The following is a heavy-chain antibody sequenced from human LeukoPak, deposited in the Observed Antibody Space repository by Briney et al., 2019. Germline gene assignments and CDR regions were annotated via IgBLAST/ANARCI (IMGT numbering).Heavy chain of an antibody. Sequence: GESLKISCKGSGYNFTNYWIDWVRQMPGKGLEWMGIIYPGDSDTRYSPSVQGQVTFSADESISTAYLQWSSLKASDTAIYYCARRSSIAPRLFDYWGQGTLVTVSS. CDR3: ARRSSIAPRLFDY. J-gene: IGHJ4*02. D-gene: IGHD6-6*01. V-gene: IGHV5-51*01. CDR2: IYPGDSDT. CDR1: GYNFTNYW.